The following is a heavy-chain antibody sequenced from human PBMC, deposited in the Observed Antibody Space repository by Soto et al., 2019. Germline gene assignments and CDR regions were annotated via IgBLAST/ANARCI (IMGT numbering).Heavy chain of an antibody. V-gene: IGHV1-2*07. CDR3: ERAGVSYGSSSYPLAF. J-gene: IGHJ4*02. CDR2: INVDSGDT. Sequence: ASVKVSCKTSGYTFTTYFIHWVRQAPGQGLEWLGWINVDSGDTKSADGFKGRVTLTRDTSITTADMELTSLTSDDTAVYYCERAGVSYGSSSYPLAFWGQGTLGTVSS. D-gene: IGHD3-10*01. CDR1: GYTFTTYF.